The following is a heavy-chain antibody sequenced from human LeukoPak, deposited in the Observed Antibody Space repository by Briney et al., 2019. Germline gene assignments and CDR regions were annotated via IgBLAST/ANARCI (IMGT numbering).Heavy chain of an antibody. V-gene: IGHV4-39*07. CDR2: IYYSGST. CDR3: ARPAYGGNSGDYYGMDV. CDR1: GFTISSYS. Sequence: GSLRLSCAASGFTISSYSMNWIRQPPGKGLEWIGSIYYSGSTYYNPSLKSRVTISVDTSKNQFSLKLSSVTAADTAVYYCARPAYGGNSGDYYGMDVWGQGTTVTVSS. J-gene: IGHJ6*02. D-gene: IGHD4-23*01.